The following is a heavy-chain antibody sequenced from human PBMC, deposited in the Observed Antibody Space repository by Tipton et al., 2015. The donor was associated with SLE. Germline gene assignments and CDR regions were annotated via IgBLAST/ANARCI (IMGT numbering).Heavy chain of an antibody. J-gene: IGHJ4*02. CDR1: GGSISSYY. CDR2: IYYSGST. CDR3: ATMTTVTTGGYFDY. D-gene: IGHD4-17*01. Sequence: GLVKPSETLSLTCTVSGGSISSYYWSWIRQPPGKGLEWIGYIYYSGSTNYNPSLKSRVTISVDTSKNQFSLKLSSVTAADTAVYYCATMTTVTTGGYFDYWGQGTLVTVSS. V-gene: IGHV4-59*01.